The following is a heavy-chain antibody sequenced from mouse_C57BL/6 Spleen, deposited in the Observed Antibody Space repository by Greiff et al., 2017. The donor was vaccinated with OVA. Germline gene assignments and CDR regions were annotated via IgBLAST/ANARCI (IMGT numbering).Heavy chain of an antibody. V-gene: IGHV1-26*01. CDR3: ARFGTVDDY. J-gene: IGHJ2*01. CDR1: GYTFTDYY. D-gene: IGHD1-1*01. Sequence: VQLQQSGPELVKPGASVKISCKASGYTFTDYYMNWVKQSHGKSLEWIGDINPNNGGTSYNQKFKGKATLTVDKSSSTAYMELRSLTSEDSAVYYCARFGTVDDYWGQGTTLTVSS. CDR2: INPNNGGT.